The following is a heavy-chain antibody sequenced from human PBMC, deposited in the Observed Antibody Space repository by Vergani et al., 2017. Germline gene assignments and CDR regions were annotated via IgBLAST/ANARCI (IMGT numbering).Heavy chain of an antibody. CDR1: GFTFSSYS. J-gene: IGHJ3*02. Sequence: VQLVESGGGLVQPGGSLRLSCAASGFTFSSYSMNWVRQAPGKGLEWVSYISSSSSTIYYADSVKGRFTISRDNAKNSLYLQMNSLRAEDTAVYYCAREGAGYCSGGSCYFGGDDAFDIWGQGTMVTVSS. D-gene: IGHD2-15*01. CDR3: AREGAGYCSGGSCYFGGDDAFDI. V-gene: IGHV3-48*04. CDR2: ISSSSSTI.